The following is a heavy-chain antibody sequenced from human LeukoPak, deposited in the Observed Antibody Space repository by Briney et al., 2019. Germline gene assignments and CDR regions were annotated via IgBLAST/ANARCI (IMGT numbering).Heavy chain of an antibody. CDR1: GYTFSGYY. D-gene: IGHD2-15*01. CDR2: INPNTGGT. V-gene: IGHV1-2*02. CDR3: SFLVGAASFDP. J-gene: IGHJ5*02. Sequence: ASVKVSCKASGYTFSGYYIHWVRQAPGQGLEWMGWINPNTGGTKYAQRFQDRVTMTRDTSISTAYMEVSRLRSDDTAVYYCSFLVGAASFDPWGQGTLVTVSS.